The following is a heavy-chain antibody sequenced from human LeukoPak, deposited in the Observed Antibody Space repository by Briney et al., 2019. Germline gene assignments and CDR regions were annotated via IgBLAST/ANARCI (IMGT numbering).Heavy chain of an antibody. Sequence: GGSLRLSCAVSGXTFESTFMNWVRQAPGKGLEWVSSISSSGSFEHYADSFKGRFTVSRDNTNNTLFLHMNGLRVEDSATYYCTRDYGARDDWGQGTPVTVSS. CDR2: ISSSGSFE. D-gene: IGHD4-17*01. V-gene: IGHV3-21*06. J-gene: IGHJ4*02. CDR3: TRDYGARDD. CDR1: GXTFESTF.